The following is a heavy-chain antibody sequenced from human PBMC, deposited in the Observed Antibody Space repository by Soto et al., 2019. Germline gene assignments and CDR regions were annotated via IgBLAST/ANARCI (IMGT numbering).Heavy chain of an antibody. CDR2: INSDGSST. CDR1: GFTFSSYW. J-gene: IGHJ5*02. Sequence: GGSLRLSCAASGFTFSSYWMHWVRQAPGKGLVWVSRINSDGSSTSYADSVKGRFTISRDNAKNTLYLQMNSLRAEDTAVYYCARVYSSSSTWFDPWGQGTLVTVSS. CDR3: ARVYSSSSTWFDP. D-gene: IGHD6-6*01. V-gene: IGHV3-74*01.